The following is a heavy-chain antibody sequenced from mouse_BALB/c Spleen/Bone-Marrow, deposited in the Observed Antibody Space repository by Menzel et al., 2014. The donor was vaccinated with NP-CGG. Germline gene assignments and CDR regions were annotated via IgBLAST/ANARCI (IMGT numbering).Heavy chain of an antibody. J-gene: IGHJ4*01. Sequence: VKLVESGAELMKPGASVKISCKATGYTFSSYWIEWVKQRPGHGLEWIGEILPGSGSTNYNEKFKGKATFTADTSSKTAYMQLSSLTSEDSAVYYCARGIDYYAMDYWGQGTSVTVSS. V-gene: IGHV1-9*01. CDR2: ILPGSGST. D-gene: IGHD2-12*01. CDR3: ARGIDYYAMDY. CDR1: GYTFSSYW.